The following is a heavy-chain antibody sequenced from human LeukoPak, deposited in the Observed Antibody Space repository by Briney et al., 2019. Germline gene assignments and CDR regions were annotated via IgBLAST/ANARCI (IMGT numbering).Heavy chain of an antibody. D-gene: IGHD4-23*01. V-gene: IGHV3-23*01. J-gene: IGHJ1*01. CDR1: GFTFSSYA. CDR2: IGDNGYAT. Sequence: GGSLRLSCIASGFTFSSYAVYWVRQSPGKGLEWVSGIGDNGYATGYSDYVRGRFTISRDNSRNTVYLQLNSLRAEDTGLYFCAKMGDFGGNTRYFQHWGQGTLVTVSS. CDR3: AKMGDFGGNTRYFQH.